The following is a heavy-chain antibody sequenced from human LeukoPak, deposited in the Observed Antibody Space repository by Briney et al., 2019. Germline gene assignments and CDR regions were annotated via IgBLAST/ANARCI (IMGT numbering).Heavy chain of an antibody. CDR3: AKRRGFYDAFDL. D-gene: IGHD6-25*01. CDR2: ISGGGGST. J-gene: IGHJ3*01. V-gene: IGHV3-23*01. Sequence: GGSLRLSCAASGFTLGNYGTSLVRQAPGKGLEWVSSISGGGGSTYFADSVKGRFSISRDNSKNTVDLPMNSLRAEDTALYFCAKRRGFYDAFDLWGQGTVVTVSS. CDR1: GFTLGNYG.